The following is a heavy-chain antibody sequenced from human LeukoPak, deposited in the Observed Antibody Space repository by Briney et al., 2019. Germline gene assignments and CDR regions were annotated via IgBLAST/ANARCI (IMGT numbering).Heavy chain of an antibody. J-gene: IGHJ4*02. D-gene: IGHD5-12*01. CDR1: GGSISSSSYY. V-gene: IGHV4-39*07. Sequence: SETLSLTCTVSGGSISSSSYYWSWIRQPPGRGLEWIGEINHSGSTNYNPSLKSRVTISVDTSKNQFSLKLSSVTAADTAVYYCARLFGGHGDYFDYWGQGTLVTVSS. CDR2: INHSGST. CDR3: ARLFGGHGDYFDY.